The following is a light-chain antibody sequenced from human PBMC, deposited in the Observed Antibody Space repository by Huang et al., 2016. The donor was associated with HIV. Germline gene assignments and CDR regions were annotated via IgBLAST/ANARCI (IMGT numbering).Light chain of an antibody. V-gene: IGKV1D-12*01. Sequence: DIQMTQSPSSVTASVGDRVTITCRASQGIDSLLAWYQQRSGKAPKVLIYAASSLQGGVPSRFSGSGSGTDFSLTINTLQPEDFATYYCLQTNSFPYTFGQGTNLEI. J-gene: IGKJ2*01. CDR3: LQTNSFPYT. CDR2: AAS. CDR1: QGIDSL.